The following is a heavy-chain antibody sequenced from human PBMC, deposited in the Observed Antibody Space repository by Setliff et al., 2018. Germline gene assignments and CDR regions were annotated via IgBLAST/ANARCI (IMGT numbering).Heavy chain of an antibody. CDR3: TRSRGPRVVLAADFDF. D-gene: IGHD3-16*01. J-gene: IGHJ4*02. CDR2: ISPYSGES. CDR1: GFRFTSFG. V-gene: IGHV1-18*01. Sequence: ASVKVSCKTSGFRFTSFGFSWVRQAPGQGLEWMGWISPYSGESNYAQKFQDRLTVTADTSTNTTYMELRSLTSDDTAVYFCTRSRGPRVVLAADFDFWGQGTLVTVSS.